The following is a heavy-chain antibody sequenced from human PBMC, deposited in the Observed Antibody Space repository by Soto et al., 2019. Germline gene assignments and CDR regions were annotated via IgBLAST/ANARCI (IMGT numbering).Heavy chain of an antibody. CDR2: IKPDGSER. Sequence: EVQLVESGGGLVQPGGSLRLSCAASGFTFSTYFMTWVRQAPGKGLEWVATIKPDGSERWYVDSVKGRITISRDNAKNSLYLEMNSLRAEDMAVYFCASDLNWPIFWVRGCLVAVSS. CDR1: GFTFSTYF. CDR3: ASDLNWPIF. D-gene: IGHD1-20*01. J-gene: IGHJ4*02. V-gene: IGHV3-7*01.